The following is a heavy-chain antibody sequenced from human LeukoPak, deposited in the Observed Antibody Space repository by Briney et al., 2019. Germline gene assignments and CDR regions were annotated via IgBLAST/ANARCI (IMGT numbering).Heavy chain of an antibody. CDR1: GFTFSSYW. CDR3: AKDDGYPTAFDY. V-gene: IGHV3-74*01. J-gene: IGHJ4*02. CDR2: IHPDGGST. D-gene: IGHD5-24*01. Sequence: PGGSLRLSCAASGFTFSSYWMQWVRQAPGKGLVWVSRIHPDGGSTSYADSVKGRFTISRDNAKNTLYLQMNSLRAEDTAVYYCAKDDGYPTAFDYWGQGTLVTVSS.